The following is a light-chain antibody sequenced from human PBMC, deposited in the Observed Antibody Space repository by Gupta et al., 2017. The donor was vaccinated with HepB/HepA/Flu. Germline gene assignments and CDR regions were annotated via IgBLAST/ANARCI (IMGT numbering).Light chain of an antibody. Sequence: AIQMTQSPSSLSASVGDRVTITCRASQDIRNDLGWYQQKPGKAPKPLIYAASTLQTGVPSRFSRSRSGTDFTLTIISLQPEDFPTYYFRQYYLYPWTFGQGARVEIK. CDR2: AAS. CDR1: QDIRND. V-gene: IGKV1-6*01. J-gene: IGKJ1*01. CDR3: RQYYLYPWT.